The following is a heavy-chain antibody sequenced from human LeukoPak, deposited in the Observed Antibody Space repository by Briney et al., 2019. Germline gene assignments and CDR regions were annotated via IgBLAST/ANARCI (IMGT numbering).Heavy chain of an antibody. CDR1: GFTFSSYG. J-gene: IGHJ4*02. Sequence: QPGRSLRLSCAASGFTFSSYGMHWVRQAPGKGLEWVAVIWYDGSNKYYADSVKGRFTISRDNSKDTLYLQMNSLRADDTAVYYCARDSDYPDYWGQGTLVTVSS. CDR2: IWYDGSNK. CDR3: ARDSDYPDY. V-gene: IGHV3-33*01. D-gene: IGHD3-10*01.